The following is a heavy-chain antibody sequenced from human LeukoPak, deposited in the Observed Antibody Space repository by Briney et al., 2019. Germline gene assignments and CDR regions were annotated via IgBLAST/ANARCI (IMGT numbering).Heavy chain of an antibody. CDR2: ISGSGLDT. CDR1: GFTFSSYA. J-gene: IGHJ4*02. CDR3: ARDFRVGAINFDY. V-gene: IGHV3-23*01. D-gene: IGHD1-26*01. Sequence: PGGSLRLSCAASGFTFSSYALSWVRQAPEKGMEWVSTISGSGLDTYYADSVKGRFTISRDNSMNTLILQMNGLRVEDTAVYYCARDFRVGAINFDYWGQGTLVTASS.